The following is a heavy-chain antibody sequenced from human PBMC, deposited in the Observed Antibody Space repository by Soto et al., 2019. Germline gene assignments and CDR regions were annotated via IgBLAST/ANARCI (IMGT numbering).Heavy chain of an antibody. CDR1: GYTFTACY. Sequence: QVQLVQSGAELKEPGDSVRVSCEASGYTFTACYIHWVRQAPGQGLEWMGWINPRFGDTSYAQDFQGRVSMTRDTCSSTVYMELSRLTSDDTAIYYCARNMDYYYGPGSGNGHGFWGQGTTVTVFS. CDR2: INPRFGDT. V-gene: IGHV1-2*02. D-gene: IGHD3-10*01. CDR3: ARNMDYYYGPGSGNGHGF. J-gene: IGHJ6*02.